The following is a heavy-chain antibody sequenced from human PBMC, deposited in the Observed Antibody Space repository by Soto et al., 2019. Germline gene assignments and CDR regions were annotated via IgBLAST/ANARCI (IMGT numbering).Heavy chain of an antibody. V-gene: IGHV3-30*18. Sequence: GGSLRLSCAASGFPFSSYGMHWVRQAPGKGLEWVAVISYDGSNKYYADSVKGRFTISRDNSKNTLYLQMNSLRAEDTAVYYCAKAYYYDSSGYYSDYWGQGTLVTVSS. CDR3: AKAYYYDSSGYYSDY. CDR2: ISYDGSNK. J-gene: IGHJ4*02. D-gene: IGHD3-22*01. CDR1: GFPFSSYG.